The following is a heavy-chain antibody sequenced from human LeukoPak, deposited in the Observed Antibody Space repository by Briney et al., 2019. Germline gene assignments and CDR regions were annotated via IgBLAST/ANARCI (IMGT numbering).Heavy chain of an antibody. V-gene: IGHV4-4*07. J-gene: IGHJ4*02. CDR1: GGSISSYY. CDR3: ARGYCSGGSCYSDLDY. Sequence: SETLSLTCTVSGGSISSYYWSWIRQPPGKGLEWIGRIYTSGSTNYNPSLKSRVTMSVDTSKNQFSLKLSSVTAADTAVYYCARGYCSGGSCYSDLDYWGQGTLVTVSS. D-gene: IGHD2-15*01. CDR2: IYTSGST.